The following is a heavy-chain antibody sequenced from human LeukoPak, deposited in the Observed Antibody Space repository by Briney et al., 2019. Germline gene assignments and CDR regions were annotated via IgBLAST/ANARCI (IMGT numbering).Heavy chain of an antibody. CDR1: GGSVSSGYYY. V-gene: IGHV4-61*01. J-gene: IGHJ1*01. D-gene: IGHD4-17*01. CDR3: ARGLYGDYVPEYFQN. Sequence: SETLSLTCTVSGGSVSSGYYYWSWIRQPPGKGLEWIGYLYYSGSTNSNPSLKSRVTISVDTSKNQFSLNLSSVTAADTAVYYCARGLYGDYVPEYFQNWGQGTLVTVSS. CDR2: LYYSGST.